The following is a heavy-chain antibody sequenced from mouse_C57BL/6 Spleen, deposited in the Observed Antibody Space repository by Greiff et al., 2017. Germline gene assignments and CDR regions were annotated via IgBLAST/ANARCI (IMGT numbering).Heavy chain of an antibody. J-gene: IGHJ1*03. V-gene: IGHV5-4*01. CDR1: GFTFSSYA. D-gene: IGHD1-1*01. Sequence: EVKVVESGGGLVKPGGSLKLSCAASGFTFSSYAMSWVRQTPEKRLEWVATISDGGSYTYYPDNVKGRFTISRDNAKNNLYLQMSHLKSEDTAMYYCAREGTTVVATSYWYFEVWGTGTTVTVSS. CDR2: ISDGGSYT. CDR3: AREGTTVVATSYWYFEV.